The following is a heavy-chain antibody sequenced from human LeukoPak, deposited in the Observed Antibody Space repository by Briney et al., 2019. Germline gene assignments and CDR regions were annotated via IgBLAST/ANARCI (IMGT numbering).Heavy chain of an antibody. Sequence: GGSLRLSCAASGFGFSGSAMNWVRQTPGKRPEWISDIGRRSNDIHYADSVKGRFTVSRDNAKNSLYLQMNSLRAEDTAVYYCTRDYWGSSDYWGQGTLVTVSS. CDR2: IGRRSNDI. CDR3: TRDYWGSSDY. CDR1: GFGFSGSA. D-gene: IGHD7-27*01. J-gene: IGHJ4*02. V-gene: IGHV3-21*05.